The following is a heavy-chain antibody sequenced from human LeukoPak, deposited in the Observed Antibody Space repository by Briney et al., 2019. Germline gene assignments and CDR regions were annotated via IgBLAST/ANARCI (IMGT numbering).Heavy chain of an antibody. J-gene: IGHJ6*03. V-gene: IGHV4-39*07. CDR2: IYYSGST. D-gene: IGHD3-3*01. CDR3: ASIHDSHLYYYYYYMDV. CDR1: GGSISSSSYY. Sequence: PSETLSLTCTVSGGSISSSSYYWGWIRQPPGKGLEWIGSIYYSGSTYYNPSLKSRVTISVDTSKNQFSLKLSSVTAADTAVYYCASIHDSHLYYYYYYMDVWGKGTTVTVSS.